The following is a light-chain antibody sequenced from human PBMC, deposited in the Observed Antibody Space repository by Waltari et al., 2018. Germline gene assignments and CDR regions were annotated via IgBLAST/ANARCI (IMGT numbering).Light chain of an antibody. CDR1: QTLFYSSNNKNY. CDR3: QQYYTTPT. Sequence: DIVMTQSPDSLAVSLGERATINCKSSQTLFYSSNNKNYLAWYQLKPGQPPNLLIFWASTRESGGPDRFSGSGSATDFTRTIDTLQAEDVAVYYCQQYYTTPTFGQGTKVEIK. J-gene: IGKJ1*01. CDR2: WAS. V-gene: IGKV4-1*01.